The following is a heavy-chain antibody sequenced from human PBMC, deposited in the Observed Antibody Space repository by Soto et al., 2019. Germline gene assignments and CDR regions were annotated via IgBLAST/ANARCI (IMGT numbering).Heavy chain of an antibody. CDR3: ARKRLALGRSGYSYGYSFDY. CDR1: GFTFSSYA. V-gene: IGHV3-30-3*01. Sequence: PGGSLRLSCAASGFTFSSYAMHWVRQAPGKGLEWVAVISYDGSNKYYADSVKGRFTISRDNSKNTLYLQMNSLRAEDTAVYYCARKRLALGRSGYSYGYSFDYWGQGTLVTVSS. CDR2: ISYDGSNK. D-gene: IGHD5-18*01. J-gene: IGHJ4*02.